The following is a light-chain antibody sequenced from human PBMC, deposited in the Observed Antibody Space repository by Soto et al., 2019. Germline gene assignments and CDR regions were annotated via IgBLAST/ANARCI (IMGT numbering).Light chain of an antibody. CDR1: QSISSY. CDR3: QQSYSTPPRT. CDR2: AAS. Sequence: DIQMTQSPSSLSASVGDRVTITCRASQSISSYLNWYQQKPGKAPKLLIYAASSLQSGVPSRFSGRGSGTDFPLTISSLQPEDFATYYCQQSYSTPPRTFGQGTKLEIK. J-gene: IGKJ2*01. V-gene: IGKV1-39*01.